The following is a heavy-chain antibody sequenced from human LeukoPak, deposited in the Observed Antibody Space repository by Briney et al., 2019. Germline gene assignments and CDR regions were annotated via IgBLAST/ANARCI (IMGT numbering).Heavy chain of an antibody. Sequence: PGGSLRLSCAASGFIFSTYNMNWVRQAPGKGLEWVSAISGSGGSTYYADSVKGRFTISRDNSKNTLYLQINSLRAEDTAVYYCARDGVGGYSSGWFGAFDIWGQGTMVTVSS. D-gene: IGHD6-19*01. V-gene: IGHV3-23*01. CDR3: ARDGVGGYSSGWFGAFDI. CDR2: ISGSGGST. CDR1: GFIFSTYN. J-gene: IGHJ3*02.